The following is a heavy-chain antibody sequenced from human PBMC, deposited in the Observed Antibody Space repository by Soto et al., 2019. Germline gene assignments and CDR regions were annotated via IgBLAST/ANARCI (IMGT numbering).Heavy chain of an antibody. V-gene: IGHV1-69*01. CDR3: ARAKSGSYNDGNWYFDL. D-gene: IGHD1-26*01. Sequence: QVQLVQSGAEVKKPGSSVKVSCKASGGTFSSYAISWVRQAPGQGLEWMGGIIPIFGTANYAQKFQGRVTITADESTSTAYMALRSLRSEDTAVDYCARAKSGSYNDGNWYFDLWGRGTLVTVSS. CDR2: IIPIFGTA. CDR1: GGTFSSYA. J-gene: IGHJ2*01.